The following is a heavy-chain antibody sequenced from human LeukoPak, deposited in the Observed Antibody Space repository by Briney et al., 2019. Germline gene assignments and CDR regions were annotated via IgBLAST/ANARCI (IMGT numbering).Heavy chain of an antibody. V-gene: IGHV3-30-3*01. CDR2: ISYDGSNK. Sequence: GGSLRLSCAASGSTFSSYAMHWVRQAPGEGLEWVAVISYDGSNKYYADSVKGRFTISRDNSKNTLYLQMNSLRAEDTAVYYCARDRAGYSSSWIFDYWGQGTLVTVSS. CDR3: ARDRAGYSSSWIFDY. J-gene: IGHJ4*02. D-gene: IGHD6-13*01. CDR1: GSTFSSYA.